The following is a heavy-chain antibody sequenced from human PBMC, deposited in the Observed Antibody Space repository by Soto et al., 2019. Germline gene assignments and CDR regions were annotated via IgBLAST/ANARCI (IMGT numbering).Heavy chain of an antibody. CDR3: ANSYYDSSGYALPGGAFDI. D-gene: IGHD3-22*01. J-gene: IGHJ3*02. V-gene: IGHV3-30*18. CDR1: GFTFSSYG. CDR2: ISYDGSNK. Sequence: QVQLVESGGGVVQPGRSLRLSCAASGFTFSSYGMHWVRQAPGKGLEWVAVISYDGSNKYYADSVKGRFTISRDNSKNTLYLQMNSLRAEDTAVYYCANSYYDSSGYALPGGAFDIWGQGTMVTVSS.